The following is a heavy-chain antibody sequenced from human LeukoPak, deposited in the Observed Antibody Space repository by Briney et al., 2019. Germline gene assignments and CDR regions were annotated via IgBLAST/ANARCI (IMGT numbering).Heavy chain of an antibody. Sequence: GGSLRLSCAASGFSFSSYWMTWVRQAPGKGPEWVANIKRDGSEKHYLDSVEGRFTISRDNAKNSLYLQMNSLRAEDTAVYYCARDPSYGDSRHFDYWGQGTLVTVSS. CDR1: GFSFSSYW. CDR2: IKRDGSEK. J-gene: IGHJ4*02. V-gene: IGHV3-7*01. CDR3: ARDPSYGDSRHFDY. D-gene: IGHD4-17*01.